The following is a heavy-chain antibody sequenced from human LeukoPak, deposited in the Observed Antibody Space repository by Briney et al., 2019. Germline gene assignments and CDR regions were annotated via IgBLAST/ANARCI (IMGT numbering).Heavy chain of an antibody. V-gene: IGHV4-39*01. D-gene: IGHD3-16*01. J-gene: IGHJ4*02. Sequence: SETLSLTCTVSGGSISSTTYYWGWIRRPPGKGLEWIGSIYYSGSTYYNPSLKSRVTVSVDTSKNQFSLILNSVTAADTAVYYCVRGSTLRHYQYWGQGTLATVSS. CDR1: GGSISSTTYY. CDR3: VRGSTLRHYQY. CDR2: IYYSGST.